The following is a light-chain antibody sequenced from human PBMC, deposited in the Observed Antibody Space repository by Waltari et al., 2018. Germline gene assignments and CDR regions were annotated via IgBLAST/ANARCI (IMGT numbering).Light chain of an antibody. CDR3: QQLSIYPYT. V-gene: IGKV1-9*01. J-gene: IGKJ2*01. Sequence: IQLTQSPSSLSASVGDRVPIHCRVIQGISSNLAWYQQKPGKAPELLIFAASTLQSGVPSRFSGSGSGTDFTLTISSLQPEDFATYYCQQLSIYPYTFGQGTKLEIE. CDR2: AAS. CDR1: QGISSN.